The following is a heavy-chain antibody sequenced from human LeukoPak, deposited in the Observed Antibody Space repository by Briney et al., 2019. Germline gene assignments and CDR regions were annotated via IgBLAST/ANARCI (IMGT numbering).Heavy chain of an antibody. CDR3: ARATPGIAAAGRYFDY. Sequence: SQTLSLTCAISGDSVSSNSAAWNWIRQSPSRGLEWLGRTYYRSKWYNDYAVSVESRITINPDTSKNQFSLQLNSVTPEDTAVYYCARATPGIAAAGRYFDYWGQGTLVTVSS. V-gene: IGHV6-1*01. CDR1: GDSVSSNSAA. J-gene: IGHJ4*02. D-gene: IGHD6-13*01. CDR2: TYYRSKWYN.